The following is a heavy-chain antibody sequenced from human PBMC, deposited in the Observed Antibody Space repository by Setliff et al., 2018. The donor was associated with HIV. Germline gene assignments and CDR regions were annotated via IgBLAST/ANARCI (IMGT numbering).Heavy chain of an antibody. Sequence: WIRQPPGKGLEWVGLIRTKPFGVTTEYAAAVKGRFSISRDDSQNIAYLQMNSLKTEDTAVYYCAVWIREVISWGRGTLVTVSS. D-gene: IGHD3-10*01. CDR2: IRTKPFGVTT. CDR3: AVWIREVIS. V-gene: IGHV3-49*02. J-gene: IGHJ5*02.